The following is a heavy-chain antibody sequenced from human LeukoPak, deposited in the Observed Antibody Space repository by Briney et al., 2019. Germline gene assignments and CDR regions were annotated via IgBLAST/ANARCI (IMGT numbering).Heavy chain of an antibody. D-gene: IGHD3-22*01. CDR3: ARGLDYYDSSGLYFQH. CDR2: ISYDGSNK. Sequence: GGSLRLSCAASGFTFSSYAMHWVRQAPGKGLEWVAVISYDGSNKYYADSVKGRFTISRDNSKNTLYLQMNSLRAEDTAVYYCARGLDYYDSSGLYFQHWGQGTLVTVSS. J-gene: IGHJ1*01. CDR1: GFTFSSYA. V-gene: IGHV3-30*04.